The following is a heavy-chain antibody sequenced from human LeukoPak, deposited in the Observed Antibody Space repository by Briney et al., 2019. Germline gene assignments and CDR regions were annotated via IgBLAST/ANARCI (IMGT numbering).Heavy chain of an antibody. CDR1: GGSISSYY. CDR2: IYYSGST. V-gene: IGHV4-59*01. CDR3: ARGRYSDSSGYGIDY. J-gene: IGHJ4*02. Sequence: SETLSLTCTVSGGSISSYYWSWIRQPPGKGLEWIGYIYYSGSTNYNPSLKSRVTISVDTSKNQFSLKLSSVTAADTAVYYCARGRYSDSSGYGIDYWGQGTLVTVSS. D-gene: IGHD3-22*01.